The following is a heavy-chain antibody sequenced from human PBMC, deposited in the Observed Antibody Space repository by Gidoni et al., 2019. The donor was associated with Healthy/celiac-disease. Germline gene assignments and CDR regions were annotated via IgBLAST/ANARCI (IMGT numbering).Heavy chain of an antibody. J-gene: IGHJ4*02. Sequence: QLQLQESGPGLVKPSETLSLTCTVSGGSISSSSYYWGWIRQPPGKGLEWIGSIYYSGSTYYNPSLKSRVTISVDTSKNQFSLKLSSVTAADTAVYYCARQKVVVTLDYWGQGTLVTVSS. V-gene: IGHV4-39*01. CDR3: ARQKVVVTLDY. D-gene: IGHD3-22*01. CDR2: IYYSGST. CDR1: GGSISSSSYY.